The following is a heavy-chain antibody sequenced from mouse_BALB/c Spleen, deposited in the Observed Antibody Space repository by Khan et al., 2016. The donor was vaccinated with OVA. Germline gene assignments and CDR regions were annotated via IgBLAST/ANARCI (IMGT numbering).Heavy chain of an antibody. V-gene: IGHV1-9*01. Sequence: QVQLQQPGAELMKPGASVKISCKVTGYTFSTYWIEWVMQRPGHGLEWIGEILPGSGTTNYSEKFKDKATFTADTSSNTVYMQFSSLTSEDSAVYYCARSGGYDGDYWRQGTTLTVSS. CDR1: GYTFSTYW. CDR2: ILPGSGTT. CDR3: ARSGGYDGDY. J-gene: IGHJ2*01. D-gene: IGHD2-2*01.